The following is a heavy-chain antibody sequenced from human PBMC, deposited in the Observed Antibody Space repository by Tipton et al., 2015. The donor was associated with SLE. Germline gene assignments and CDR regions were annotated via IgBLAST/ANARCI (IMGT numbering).Heavy chain of an antibody. CDR1: GVSINTRY. Sequence: TLSLTCNVSGVSINTRYWSWIRQPPGKGLEWIAYIYYSGSSNSNPSLKSRVTISVDTSKNQVSLKLNSVTAADTAVYYCARGKTRVEYWGQGTLVTASS. J-gene: IGHJ4*02. V-gene: IGHV4-59*08. CDR2: IYYSGSS. D-gene: IGHD1-14*01. CDR3: ARGKTRVEY.